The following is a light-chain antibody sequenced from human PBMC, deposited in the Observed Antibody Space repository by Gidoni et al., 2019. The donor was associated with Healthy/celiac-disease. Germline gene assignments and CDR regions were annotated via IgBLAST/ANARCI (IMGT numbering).Light chain of an antibody. Sequence: QSARTQPAPVSGSPGQSLTISCTGTSSDVGSYNLVSWYQQHPGKAPKLMIYEVSQRPSGVSNRFSGSKSGHTASLTISGLQAEDEADYYCCSYAGSSTVFGGGTKLTVL. J-gene: IGLJ2*01. CDR3: CSYAGSSTV. CDR2: EVS. CDR1: SSDVGSYNL. V-gene: IGLV2-23*02.